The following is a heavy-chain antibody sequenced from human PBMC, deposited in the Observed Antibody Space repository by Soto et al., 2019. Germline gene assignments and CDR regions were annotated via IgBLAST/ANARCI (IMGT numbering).Heavy chain of an antibody. V-gene: IGHV3-33*01. CDR3: ARGRGVQSIFGVVITAPNWFDP. J-gene: IGHJ5*02. CDR1: GFTFSSYG. Sequence: QVQLVESGGGVVQPGRSLRLSCAASGFTFSSYGMHWVRQAPGKGLEWVAVIWYDGSNKYYADSVKGRFTISRDNYKTTLYLQMNSLRAEDTAVYYCARGRGVQSIFGVVITAPNWFDPWGQGTLVTVSS. D-gene: IGHD3-3*01. CDR2: IWYDGSNK.